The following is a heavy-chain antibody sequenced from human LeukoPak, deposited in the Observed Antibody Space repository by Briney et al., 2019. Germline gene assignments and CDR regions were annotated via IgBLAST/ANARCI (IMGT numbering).Heavy chain of an antibody. Sequence: ASVKVSCKTSGHTFTRYGISWVRQAPGQGLEWMGWISGYNGNTNYAQKFQGRVNMTTDTSTSTAYMELRSLRSDDTAVYYCARDCSGGSCHFDYWSQGTLVTVPS. CDR3: ARDCSGGSCHFDY. CDR1: GHTFTRYG. CDR2: ISGYNGNT. D-gene: IGHD2-15*01. V-gene: IGHV1-18*04. J-gene: IGHJ4*02.